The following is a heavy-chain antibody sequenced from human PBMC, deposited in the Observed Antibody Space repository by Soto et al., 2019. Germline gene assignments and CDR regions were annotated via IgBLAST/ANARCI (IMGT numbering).Heavy chain of an antibody. CDR1: GGSISTYY. CDR2: VYYSGST. J-gene: IGHJ5*02. D-gene: IGHD5-12*01. CDR3: AGVQLGRYDGHWLDP. V-gene: IGHV4-59*01. Sequence: QVQLQESGPGLVKPSETLSLTCTVSGGSISTYYWGWIRQPPGKALEWIGYVYYSGSTKYNPSLKSPVTISVDTSKSEISLSLRFVTPADTDMYYCAGVQLGRYDGHWLDPWGQGTLVTVSS.